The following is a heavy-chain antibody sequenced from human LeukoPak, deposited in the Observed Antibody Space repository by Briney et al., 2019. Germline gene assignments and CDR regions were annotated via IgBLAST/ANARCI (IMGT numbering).Heavy chain of an antibody. J-gene: IGHJ5*02. CDR2: IYYSGST. CDR1: GGSISSISYY. Sequence: SETLSLTCTVSGGSISSISYYWGWIRQPPGKGLEWIGHIYYSGSTFYNPSLKSRVTISVDTSKNQFSLKLNSVTAADTAVYYCARIYSSSWFLNWFDPWGQGTLVTVSS. D-gene: IGHD6-13*01. CDR3: ARIYSSSWFLNWFDP. V-gene: IGHV4-39*07.